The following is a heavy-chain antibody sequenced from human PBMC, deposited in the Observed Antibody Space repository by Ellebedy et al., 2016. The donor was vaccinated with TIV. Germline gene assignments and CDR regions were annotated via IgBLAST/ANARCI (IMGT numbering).Heavy chain of an antibody. J-gene: IGHJ4*02. V-gene: IGHV3-33*08. Sequence: PGGSLRLSCAASGFTFSTYWMSWVRQAPDRGLEWVAVIYFDGTNLHYADSVKGRFTISRDNSRNILYLEMNNVRPEDTATYFCARDEGSPVVGAQGPLDHWGQGTPVYVSS. CDR3: ARDEGSPVVGAQGPLDH. CDR2: IYFDGTNL. CDR1: GFTFSTYW. D-gene: IGHD1-26*01.